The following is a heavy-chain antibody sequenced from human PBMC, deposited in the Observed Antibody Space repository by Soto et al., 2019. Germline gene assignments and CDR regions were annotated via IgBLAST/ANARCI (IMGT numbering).Heavy chain of an antibody. CDR2: ISPNGQGI. CDR1: GFTVTSNG. CDR3: ARAGYCGPGCYYYFDY. J-gene: IGHJ4*02. D-gene: IGHD2-21*02. Sequence: EVKLLESGGGLVQPGGSLRLSCGVSGFTVTSNGVSWVRQAPGKGLEWVSAISPNGQGIWYADSVKGRFTISRDNAKNSLYLQMNSLRVEDTSVYYCARAGYCGPGCYYYFDYWGQGTLVTVSS. V-gene: IGHV3-23*01.